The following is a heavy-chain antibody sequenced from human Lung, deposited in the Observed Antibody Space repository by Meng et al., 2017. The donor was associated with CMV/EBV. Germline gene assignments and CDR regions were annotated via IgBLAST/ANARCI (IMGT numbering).Heavy chain of an antibody. D-gene: IGHD4-17*01. CDR1: GFTFDEFA. J-gene: IGHJ5*02. CDR3: AQDSAYNTNYGLFDP. V-gene: IGHV3-9*01. Sequence: SXKISXIVPGFTFDEFAMHWVRQAPGKGLEWVSGIGWNSGSIDYADSVKGRFTISRDNAKNSLYLQMNSLRTEDTALYYCAQDSAYNTNYGLFDPWGQGXLVTVSS. CDR2: IGWNSGSI.